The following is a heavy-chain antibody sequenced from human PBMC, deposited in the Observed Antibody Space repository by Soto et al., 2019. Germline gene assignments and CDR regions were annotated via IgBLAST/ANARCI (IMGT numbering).Heavy chain of an antibody. D-gene: IGHD2-15*01. CDR3: ARGYCSGGSCYSNSYYYMDV. J-gene: IGHJ6*03. V-gene: IGHV1-2*04. CDR1: GYTFTGYY. CDR2: INPNSGGT. Sequence: ASVKVSCKASGYTFTGYYMHWVRQAPGQGLEWMGWINPNSGGTNYAQKFQGWVTMTRDTSISTAYIELSRLRSADTAVYYCARGYCSGGSCYSNSYYYMDVWGKGTTVTVSS.